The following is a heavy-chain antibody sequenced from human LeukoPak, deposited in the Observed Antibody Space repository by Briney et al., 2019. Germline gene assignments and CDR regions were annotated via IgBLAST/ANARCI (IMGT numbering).Heavy chain of an antibody. V-gene: IGHV4-39*07. CDR1: GRSISSSSYY. Sequence: KTSETLSLTCTVSGRSISSSSYYWGWIRQPPGKGLEWIGSIYYSGSTYYNPSLKSRVTISVDTSKNQFSLKLSSVTAADTAVYYCARDSLLASADILTGYYWDFDYWGQGTLVTVSS. J-gene: IGHJ4*02. D-gene: IGHD3-9*01. CDR3: ARDSLLASADILTGYYWDFDY. CDR2: IYYSGST.